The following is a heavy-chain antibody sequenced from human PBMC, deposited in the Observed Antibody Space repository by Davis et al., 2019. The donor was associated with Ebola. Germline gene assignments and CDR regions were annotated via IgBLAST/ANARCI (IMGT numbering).Heavy chain of an antibody. CDR1: GGSITSSSYS. Sequence: MPSETLSLTCTVSGGSITSSSYSWGWIRQPPGKGLEWIGTISHTGSTYYNPSLKSRLTLSVDTSKNQFSLKLTSVTAADTAVYYCARRMDVWGQGTTVTVSS. V-gene: IGHV4-39*01. J-gene: IGHJ6*02. CDR3: ARRMDV. CDR2: ISHTGST.